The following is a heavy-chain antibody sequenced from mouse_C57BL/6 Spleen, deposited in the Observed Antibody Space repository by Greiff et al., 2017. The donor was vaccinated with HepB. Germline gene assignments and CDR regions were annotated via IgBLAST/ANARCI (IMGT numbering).Heavy chain of an antibody. CDR3: ARNGDYGSSYYFDY. V-gene: IGHV1-81*01. D-gene: IGHD1-1*01. Sequence: QVQLKQSGAELARPGASVKLSCKASGYTFTSYGISWVKQRTGQGLEWIGEIYPRSGNTYYNEKFKGKATLTADKSSSTAYMELRSLTSEDSAVYFCARNGDYGSSYYFDYWGQGTTLTVSS. CDR2: IYPRSGNT. CDR1: GYTFTSYG. J-gene: IGHJ2*01.